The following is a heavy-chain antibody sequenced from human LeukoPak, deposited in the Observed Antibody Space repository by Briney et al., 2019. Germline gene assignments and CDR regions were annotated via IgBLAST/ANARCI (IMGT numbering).Heavy chain of an antibody. J-gene: IGHJ6*03. V-gene: IGHV4-31*03. Sequence: SETLSLTCTVSVGSITSGGSFWIWIRQHPGKGLEWIGYIYNSGGAYYNPSLGSRLSISVDTSKNQFSLRLTSVTAADTAVYFCARGHHYYYYMDVWGNGTTVTVSS. CDR3: ARGHHYYYYMDV. CDR1: VGSITSGGSF. CDR2: IYNSGGA.